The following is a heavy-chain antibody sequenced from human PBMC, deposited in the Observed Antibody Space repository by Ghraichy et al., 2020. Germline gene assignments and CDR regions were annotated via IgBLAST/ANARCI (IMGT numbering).Heavy chain of an antibody. J-gene: IGHJ6*03. CDR2: INTGDGNT. D-gene: IGHD6-13*01. CDR1: GYTFTRHP. V-gene: IGHV1-3*04. Sequence: ASVKVSCKASGYTFTRHPMHWVRQAPGQSLEWMGWINTGDGNTKYSQKFQGRVTITRDTSARTVYMELSSLRSEDTAVYYCARIDSTISGDYFYYYMDVWGKGTTVTVSS. CDR3: ARIDSTISGDYFYYYMDV.